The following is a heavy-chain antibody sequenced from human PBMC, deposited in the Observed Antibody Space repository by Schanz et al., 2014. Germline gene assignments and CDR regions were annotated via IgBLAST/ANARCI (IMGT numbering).Heavy chain of an antibody. D-gene: IGHD3-10*01. CDR2: INSVGSNT. V-gene: IGHV3-74*02. CDR3: AKGRFGELSAFDI. CDR1: GFTFSSHW. Sequence: EVHLVESGGGLVQPGGSLRLSCAASGFTFSSHWMHWVRQDPGKGLVWVARINSVGSNTDYADSVKGRFTISRDNSKNTLYLQMNSLRAEDTAVYYCAKGRFGELSAFDIWGQGTMVTVSS. J-gene: IGHJ3*02.